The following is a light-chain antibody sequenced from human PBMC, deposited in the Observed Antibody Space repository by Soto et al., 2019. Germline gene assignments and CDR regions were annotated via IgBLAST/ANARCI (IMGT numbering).Light chain of an antibody. Sequence: QSVLTQPPSVSVSPGQSVTISCTGTSSDVGGYDFVAWHQQHPGKAPRLMIYDVSKRPSGVPDRFSGSKSGYTASLTVSGLQAEDEADYYCSSFVGGNIYVFGTGTKVTVL. CDR1: SSDVGGYDF. CDR2: DVS. CDR3: SSFVGGNIYV. J-gene: IGLJ1*01. V-gene: IGLV2-8*01.